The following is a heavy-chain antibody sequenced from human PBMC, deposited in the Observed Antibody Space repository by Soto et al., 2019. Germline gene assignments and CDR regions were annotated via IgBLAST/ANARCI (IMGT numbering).Heavy chain of an antibody. Sequence: SETLSLTCAVYGGSFSRYYWSWIRQPPGKRLEWIGEINHSGSTNYDPSRKSRVTISVDTYKELFPVTLRPVNAADTAVYSFAHSSIFRVVIHPFDDCGEGTLVTVS. CDR3: AHSSIFRVVIHPFDD. CDR1: GGSFSRYY. D-gene: IGHD3-3*01. V-gene: IGHV4-34*01. CDR2: INHSGST. J-gene: IGHJ4*02.